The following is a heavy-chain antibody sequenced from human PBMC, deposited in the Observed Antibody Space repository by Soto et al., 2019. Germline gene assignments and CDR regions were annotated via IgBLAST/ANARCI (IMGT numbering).Heavy chain of an antibody. D-gene: IGHD1-26*01. CDR3: ARHVGFYYFDY. J-gene: IGHJ4*02. CDR1: GGSISSSSYY. CDR2: IYYSGST. V-gene: IGHV4-39*01. Sequence: QLQLQESGPGLVKPSETLSLTCTVSGGSISSSSYYWGWIRQPPGKGLEWIGSIYYSGSTYYNPSLKRXXPXAXXTPKNQFSLKLSSVTAADTAVYYWARHVGFYYFDYWGQGTLVTVSS.